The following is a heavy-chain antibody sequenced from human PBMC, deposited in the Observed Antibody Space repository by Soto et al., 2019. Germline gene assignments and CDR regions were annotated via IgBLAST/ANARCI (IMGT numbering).Heavy chain of an antibody. Sequence: GASVKVSCKASGGTFSSYTISWVRQAPGQGVEWMGRIIPILGIANYAQKFQGRVTITADKSTSTAYMELSSLRSEDTAVYYCARDRDYGDYRKYYFDYWGRGTLVTVSS. CDR1: GGTFSSYT. J-gene: IGHJ4*02. CDR3: ARDRDYGDYRKYYFDY. V-gene: IGHV1-69*04. CDR2: IIPILGIA. D-gene: IGHD4-17*01.